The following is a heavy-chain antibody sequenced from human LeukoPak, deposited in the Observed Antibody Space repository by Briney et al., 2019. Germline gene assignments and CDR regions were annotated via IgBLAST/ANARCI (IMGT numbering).Heavy chain of an antibody. V-gene: IGHV1-2*02. CDR3: ALIAAVEENRWFDP. CDR2: ISTDSGDA. J-gene: IGHJ5*02. CDR1: GYHFTGYH. Sequence: ASVKVSCKASGYHFTGYHVHWVRQAPGQGLEWMGRISTDSGDADIAQKFQGRVTMTRDTSISTAYMELSRLTSDDSAVYYCALIAAVEENRWFDPWGQGTLVTVSS. D-gene: IGHD6-13*01.